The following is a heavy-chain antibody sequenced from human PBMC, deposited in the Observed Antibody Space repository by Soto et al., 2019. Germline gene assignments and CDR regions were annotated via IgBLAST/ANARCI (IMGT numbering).Heavy chain of an antibody. D-gene: IGHD2-8*02. J-gene: IGHJ4*02. Sequence: SETLSLTCAVYGGSFSGYYWTWIRQPPGTGLEWIGEINHSGSTNYNPSLKSRVTISVDTSKNQFSLKLTSVTAADTAVCYCARDKVTGFFDYWGQGTLVT. CDR1: GGSFSGYY. V-gene: IGHV4-34*01. CDR3: ARDKVTGFFDY. CDR2: INHSGST.